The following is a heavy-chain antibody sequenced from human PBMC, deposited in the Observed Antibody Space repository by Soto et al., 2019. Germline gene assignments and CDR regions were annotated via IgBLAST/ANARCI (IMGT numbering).Heavy chain of an antibody. CDR3: ARFLHPAYGSGWRSLYWYVDL. Sequence: QVQLVQSGAEVKKPGSSVKVSCKASGGTFNSYALTWVRQAPGHGLEWMGGIIPIFRSTNYAQKFQGRVTITANRSTSTAYIELTSLRTDDTVVYYCARFLHPAYGSGWRSLYWYVDLWGRGTLVTVS. V-gene: IGHV1-69*06. J-gene: IGHJ2*01. CDR2: IIPIFRST. CDR1: GGTFNSYA. D-gene: IGHD6-19*01.